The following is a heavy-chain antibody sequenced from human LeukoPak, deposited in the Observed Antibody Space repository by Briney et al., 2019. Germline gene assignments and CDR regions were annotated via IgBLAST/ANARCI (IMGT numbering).Heavy chain of an antibody. J-gene: IGHJ4*02. CDR2: ISSNGGST. Sequence: GGSLRLSCAASGFTFSSYAMHWVRQAPGKGLEYVSAISSNGGSTYYANSVKGRFTISRDNSKNTLYLQMGSLRAEDMAVYYCARGLVVVPAAIAYWGQGTLVTVS. V-gene: IGHV3-64*01. CDR3: ARGLVVVPAAIAY. CDR1: GFTFSSYA. D-gene: IGHD2-2*02.